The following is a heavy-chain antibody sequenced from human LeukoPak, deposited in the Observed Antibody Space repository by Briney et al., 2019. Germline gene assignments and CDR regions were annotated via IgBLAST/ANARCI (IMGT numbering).Heavy chain of an antibody. D-gene: IGHD3-3*01. V-gene: IGHV3-74*01. J-gene: IGHJ5*02. Sequence: GGSLRLSCAASGFSFRNAWMHWVRQAPGKGLVWVSRIKGDGCVTVYADSVKGRFTISRDNAKNTLYLQMNSLRVEDTAVYYCARSDWFDPWGQGTLVTVSS. CDR1: GFSFRNAW. CDR3: ARSDWFDP. CDR2: IKGDGCVT.